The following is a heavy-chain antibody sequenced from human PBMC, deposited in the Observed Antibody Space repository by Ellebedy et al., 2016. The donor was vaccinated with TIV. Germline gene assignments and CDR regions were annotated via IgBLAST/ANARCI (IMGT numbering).Heavy chain of an antibody. J-gene: IGHJ5*02. CDR1: GGSFSAYY. Sequence: SQTLSLTCAVYGGSFSAYYWGWIRQPPGKGLEWIGEINHSGSTNYNPSLKSRVTTSVDTSKNQLSLKLSSVTAADTAVYYCARKIGESWFDPWGQGTLVTVSS. V-gene: IGHV4-34*01. CDR2: INHSGST. D-gene: IGHD3-16*01. CDR3: ARKIGESWFDP.